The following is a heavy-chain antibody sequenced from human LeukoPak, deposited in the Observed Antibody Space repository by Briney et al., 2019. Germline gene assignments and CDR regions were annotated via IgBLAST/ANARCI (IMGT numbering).Heavy chain of an antibody. J-gene: IGHJ4*02. V-gene: IGHV3-43*01. CDR2: IIGDGGST. D-gene: IGHD6-13*01. CDR1: GFTFADYT. CDR3: AKGWYSSSWYGISRFDY. Sequence: GGSLRLSCAASGFTFADYTIHWVRQVPGKGLEWVSLIIGDGGSTYYADSVKGRFTISRDNSKNFLYLQMNSLRTEDTALYYCAKGWYSSSWYGISRFDYWGQGTLVTVSS.